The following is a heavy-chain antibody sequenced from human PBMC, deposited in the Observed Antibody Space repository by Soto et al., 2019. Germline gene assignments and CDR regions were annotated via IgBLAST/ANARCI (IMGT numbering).Heavy chain of an antibody. CDR2: TYYRSKWYN. Sequence: PSQILSLTCAISGDSVSSNSAAWNWIRQSPSRGLEWPGRTYYRSKWYNDYAVSVKSRITINPDTSKNQFSLQLNSVTPEDTAVYYCAREDVIAVAGWFDPWGQGTLVTVSS. J-gene: IGHJ5*02. D-gene: IGHD6-19*01. CDR1: GDSVSSNSAA. V-gene: IGHV6-1*01. CDR3: AREDVIAVAGWFDP.